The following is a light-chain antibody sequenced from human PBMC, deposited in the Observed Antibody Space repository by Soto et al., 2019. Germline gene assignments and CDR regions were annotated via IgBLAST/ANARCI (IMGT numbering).Light chain of an antibody. CDR2: LXS. J-gene: IGKJ1*01. CDR1: PSLLPSNGYNY. CDR3: MQALQAART. V-gene: IGKV2-28*01. Sequence: SESPRALSDTSGEPASISXRSSPSLLPSNGYNYLYWXLQKPGXPPQXXXYLXSNRASGVPDRLSGSGSGTDFRPKISRVEPEHFGVYSCMQALQAARTFAQGTKVDIK.